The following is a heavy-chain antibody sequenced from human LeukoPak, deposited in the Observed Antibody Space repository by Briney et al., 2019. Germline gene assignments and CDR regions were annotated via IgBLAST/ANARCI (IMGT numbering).Heavy chain of an antibody. CDR2: IYYSGST. CDR3: ARMFFPAVGVGYCSSTSCQPPYYFDY. D-gene: IGHD2-2*01. Sequence: PSETLSLTCTVSGGSINSNNYYWGWIRQPPGKGLEWIGSIYYSGSTYYNPSLKSRVTISVDTSKNQFSLKLSSVTAADTAVYYCARMFFPAVGVGYCSSTSCQPPYYFDYWGQGTLVTVSS. J-gene: IGHJ4*02. V-gene: IGHV4-39*01. CDR1: GGSINSNNYY.